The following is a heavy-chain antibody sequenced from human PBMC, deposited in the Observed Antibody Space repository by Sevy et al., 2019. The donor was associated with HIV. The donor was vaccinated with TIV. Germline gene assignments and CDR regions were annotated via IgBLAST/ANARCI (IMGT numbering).Heavy chain of an antibody. Sequence: GGSLRLSCAASGFTSSNYAMSWVRQAPGKGLEWVSGLSGSGGSIYYADSVKGRFTISRDNSRNTLYLQMNSLRAEDTAVYYCAKDRIWELGDSFDVWGQGTMVTV. CDR1: GFTSSNYA. D-gene: IGHD1-26*01. J-gene: IGHJ3*01. CDR2: LSGSGGSI. CDR3: AKDRIWELGDSFDV. V-gene: IGHV3-23*01.